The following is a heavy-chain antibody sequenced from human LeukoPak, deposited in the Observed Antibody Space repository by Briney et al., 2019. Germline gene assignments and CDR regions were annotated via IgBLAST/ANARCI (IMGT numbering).Heavy chain of an antibody. D-gene: IGHD3-22*01. J-gene: IGHJ4*02. CDR1: GGTFISYA. CDR2: IIPIFGTA. CDR3: ASRYYDSSGYPIDY. Sequence: SVKVSCNASGGTFISYAISWVRQAPGQGLEWMGGIIPIFGTANYAQKFQGRVTITTDESTSTAYMELSSLRSEDTAVYYCASRYYDSSGYPIDYWGQGTLVTVSS. V-gene: IGHV1-69*05.